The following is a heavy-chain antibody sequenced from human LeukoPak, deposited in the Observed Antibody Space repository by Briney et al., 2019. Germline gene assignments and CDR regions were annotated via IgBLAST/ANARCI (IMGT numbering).Heavy chain of an antibody. CDR2: ISYTGTYI. CDR1: AFSLNAYN. CDR3: VRDRGTYRPIDY. Sequence: GGSLRLSCAASAFSLNAYNMNWVRQAPGKGPEWVSSISYTGTYIYYADSVKGRFTISRDNAQNSLYPQMNSLRAEDTAIYYCVRDRGTYRPIDYWGQGTLVTVSS. D-gene: IGHD1-26*01. J-gene: IGHJ4*02. V-gene: IGHV3-21*04.